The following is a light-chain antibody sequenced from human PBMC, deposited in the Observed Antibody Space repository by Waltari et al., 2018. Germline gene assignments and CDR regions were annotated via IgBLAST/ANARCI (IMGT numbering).Light chain of an antibody. CDR3: QKYGRIPAT. V-gene: IGKV3-20*01. CDR2: DAS. J-gene: IGKJ1*01. CDR1: QSVSRT. Sequence: EIVLTQSPGTLSLSPGERATLSCRASQSVSRTLAWYQQKPGQAPRLLIYDASTRATGIADRFSGSGSGTDFSLTISRLEPEDVAVYYCQKYGRIPATFGQGTKVEIK.